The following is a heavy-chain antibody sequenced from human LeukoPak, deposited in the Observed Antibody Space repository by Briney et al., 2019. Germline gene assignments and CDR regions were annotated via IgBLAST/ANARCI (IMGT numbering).Heavy chain of an antibody. D-gene: IGHD3-22*01. CDR3: ARFLNYYDNSGYLYFFEG. CDR2: IYYSGDT. CDR1: GASISTSGHY. Sequence: PSETLSLTCSVSGASISTSGHYWSWIRQHPGKGLDWIGYIYYSGDTHYNASLRSRVSSTVDTSQSQFSQKLSSLTAADTAVYYWARFLNYYDNSGYLYFFEGWGQGTPVTVS. J-gene: IGHJ4*02. V-gene: IGHV4-31*03.